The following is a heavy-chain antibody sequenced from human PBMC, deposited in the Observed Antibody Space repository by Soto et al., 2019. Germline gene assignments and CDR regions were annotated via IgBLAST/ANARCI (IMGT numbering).Heavy chain of an antibody. CDR1: GYTFTSYV. CDR3: ARGDFLTYDGY. V-gene: IGHV1-3*01. Sequence: QVQLVQSGAEVKKPGASVKVSCKASGYTFTSYVMHWVRQAPGQRLEWMGWINAGNGNTKYSQKFQGRVTITRDTSASTAYMELSSLRSEDTAVYYCARGDFLTYDGYWGQGTLVTVSS. D-gene: IGHD3-16*01. J-gene: IGHJ4*02. CDR2: INAGNGNT.